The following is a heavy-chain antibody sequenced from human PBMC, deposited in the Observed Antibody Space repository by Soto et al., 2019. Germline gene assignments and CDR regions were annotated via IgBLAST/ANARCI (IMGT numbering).Heavy chain of an antibody. CDR2: ISSEGSST. J-gene: IGHJ6*02. CDR1: GFTFSNYW. D-gene: IGHD6-6*01. CDR3: ANGDSSSSAYYYYGMDV. Sequence: EVQLVESGGGLVQPGGSLRLSCAASGFTFSNYWMHWVRQAPGKGLVWVSRISSEGSSTMYADYVKGRFTISRDNAKNTLYLQMNSLRDEDTAVYYCANGDSSSSAYYYYGMDVWGQGTTVTVSS. V-gene: IGHV3-74*03.